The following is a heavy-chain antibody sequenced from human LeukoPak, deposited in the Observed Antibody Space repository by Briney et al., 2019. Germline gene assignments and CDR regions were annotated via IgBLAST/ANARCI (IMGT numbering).Heavy chain of an antibody. V-gene: IGHV4-39*07. CDR2: IYYSGST. CDR1: GGSISSSRDY. Sequence: SETLSLTCIVSGGSISSSRDYWAWIRQPPGKGLEWIANIYYSGSTYYSPSLKSRVIISVDTSKNQFSLKLSSVTAADTAVYYCASSRYCSGGSCGGHAFDIWGQGTMVTVSS. J-gene: IGHJ3*02. CDR3: ASSRYCSGGSCGGHAFDI. D-gene: IGHD2-15*01.